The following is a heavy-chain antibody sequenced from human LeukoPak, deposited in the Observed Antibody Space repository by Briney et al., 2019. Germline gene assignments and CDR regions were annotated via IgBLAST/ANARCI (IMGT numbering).Heavy chain of an antibody. CDR1: GFRFSDYY. V-gene: IGHV3-11*04. CDR2: ISSSAATT. Sequence: PGGSLRLSCVTSGFRFSDYYMMWIRQAPGKGPEWVAHISSSAATTLYADSVKGRFTVSRDNAKNSLYLEMTSLRAEDTAVYYCARDRGSTVTTVGYWGQRTLVTVSS. J-gene: IGHJ4*02. CDR3: ARDRGSTVTTVGY. D-gene: IGHD4-17*01.